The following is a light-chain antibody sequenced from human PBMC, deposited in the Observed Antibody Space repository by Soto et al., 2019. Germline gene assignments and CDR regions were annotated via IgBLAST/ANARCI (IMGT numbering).Light chain of an antibody. Sequence: DIQMTQSPSSLSASVGDRVTITCRASQDIRNYLAWFQHKPGKAPKSLISAASTLQGGVPSRFSGTGSGTDFTLTISSLQPEDFATYYCQQYNSYPHTFGQGTKLEIK. CDR3: QQYNSYPHT. J-gene: IGKJ2*01. CDR2: AAS. V-gene: IGKV1-16*01. CDR1: QDIRNY.